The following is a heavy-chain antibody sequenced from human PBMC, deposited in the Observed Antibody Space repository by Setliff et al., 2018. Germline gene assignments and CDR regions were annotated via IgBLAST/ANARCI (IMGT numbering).Heavy chain of an antibody. CDR2: INPGNGNT. Sequence: ASVKVSCKASGYTFTDYAMHWVRLAPGQRLEWMGWINPGNGNTKYSQKLQGRVTITRDTSASTAYMELSSLRSEDTAVYYCARDKGYDSSGYYFYYYYYMDVWGKGTTVTVSS. D-gene: IGHD3-22*01. V-gene: IGHV1-3*01. CDR1: GYTFTDYA. J-gene: IGHJ6*03. CDR3: ARDKGYDSSGYYFYYYYYMDV.